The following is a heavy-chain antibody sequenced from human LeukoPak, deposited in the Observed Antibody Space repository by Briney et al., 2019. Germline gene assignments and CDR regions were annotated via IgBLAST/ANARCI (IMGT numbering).Heavy chain of an antibody. CDR3: ARDLEGYGDYDP. D-gene: IGHD4-17*01. CDR2: IYYSGST. V-gene: IGHV4-61*01. Sequence: SETLSLTCTVSGGSISSSSYYWSWIRQPPGKGLEWIGYIYYSGSTNYNPSLKSRVTISVDTSKNQFSLKLSSVTAADTAVYYCARDLEGYGDYDPWGQGTLVTVSS. CDR1: GGSISSSSYY. J-gene: IGHJ5*02.